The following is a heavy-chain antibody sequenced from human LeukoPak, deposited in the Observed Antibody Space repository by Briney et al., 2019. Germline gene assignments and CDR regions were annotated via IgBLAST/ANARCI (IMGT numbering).Heavy chain of an antibody. V-gene: IGHV3-23*01. J-gene: IGHJ4*02. Sequence: PGGSLRLSCAASGFTFSSFAMTWVRQAPGKGLEWVSSITANRGHIYYTDSVKGRFTISRDNSQNTLYLQMNSLRAEDTAVYYCARDGGLNTNFDYWGQGTLVTVSS. CDR2: ITANRGHI. D-gene: IGHD2-15*01. CDR3: ARDGGLNTNFDY. CDR1: GFTFSSFA.